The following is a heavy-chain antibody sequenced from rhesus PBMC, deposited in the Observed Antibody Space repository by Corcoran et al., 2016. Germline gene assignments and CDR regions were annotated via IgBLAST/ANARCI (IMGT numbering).Heavy chain of an antibody. V-gene: IGHV2-95*01. CDR3: ARVKVTTLDY. Sequence: QVTLKESGPALVKPTQTLTLTCTFSGFSISTSGTGVGWILQPPGKALEWLASIYWNYSKYYSTSMKSRLTNSKDTSKNQVVLTMTNRDPVDTATYYCARVKVTTLDYWGQGVLVTVSS. CDR2: IYWNYSK. CDR1: GFSISTSGTG. J-gene: IGHJ4*01. D-gene: IGHD4-17*01.